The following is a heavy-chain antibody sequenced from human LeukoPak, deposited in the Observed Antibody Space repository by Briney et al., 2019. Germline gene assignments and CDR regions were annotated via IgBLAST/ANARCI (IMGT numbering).Heavy chain of an antibody. J-gene: IGHJ6*02. D-gene: IGHD3-16*01. CDR1: GGSFSGYY. Sequence: PSETLSLTCAVYGGSFSGYYWSWIRQPPGKGLEWIGEINHSGSTNYNPSLKSRVTISVDTSKNQFSLKLSSVTAADTAVYYCARLTLKTTYSLKYYYYGMDVWGQRTTVTVSS. CDR3: ARLTLKTTYSLKYYYYGMDV. V-gene: IGHV4-34*01. CDR2: INHSGST.